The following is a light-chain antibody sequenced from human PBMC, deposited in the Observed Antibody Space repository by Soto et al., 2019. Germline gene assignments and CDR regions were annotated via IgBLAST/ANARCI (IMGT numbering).Light chain of an antibody. Sequence: EIVMTQSPATLSVSPGERATRSCRASQSVSSNLAWYQQKPGQAPRILIYGASTRATGIPARFSGSGSGTEFTLTISSLQSEDFAVYYCQQYNNWPPYPFGQGTKLEIK. J-gene: IGKJ2*01. CDR3: QQYNNWPPYP. CDR2: GAS. CDR1: QSVSSN. V-gene: IGKV3-15*01.